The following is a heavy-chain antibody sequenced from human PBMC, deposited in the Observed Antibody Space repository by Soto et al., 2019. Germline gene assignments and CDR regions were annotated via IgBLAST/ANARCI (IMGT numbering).Heavy chain of an antibody. J-gene: IGHJ6*02. CDR2: ISAYNGNT. D-gene: IGHD3-9*01. CDR1: GYTFTSYG. Sequence: ASVKVSCKASGYTFTSYGISWVRQAPGQGLEWMGWISAYNGNTNYAQKLQGRVTMTTDTSTSTAYMELRSLGSDDTAVYYCARDSLLRYFDWFPRGYYYYGMDVWGQGTTVTVSS. CDR3: ARDSLLRYFDWFPRGYYYYGMDV. V-gene: IGHV1-18*01.